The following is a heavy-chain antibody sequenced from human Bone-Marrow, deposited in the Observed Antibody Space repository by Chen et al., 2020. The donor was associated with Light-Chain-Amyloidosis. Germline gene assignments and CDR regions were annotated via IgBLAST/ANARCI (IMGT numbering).Heavy chain of an antibody. CDR2: IYHSGST. J-gene: IGHJ5*02. Sequence: QVQLQESGPGLVKPSRTLSLTCAVSGGSISSSNWWSWVRQPPGKGLEWIGEIYHSGSTNYNPSLKSRVTISVDKSKNQFSLKLSSVTAADTAVYSCARARIAAAGTLWFDPWGQGTLVTVSS. CDR3: ARARIAAAGTLWFDP. CDR1: GGSISSSNW. D-gene: IGHD6-13*01. V-gene: IGHV4-4*02.